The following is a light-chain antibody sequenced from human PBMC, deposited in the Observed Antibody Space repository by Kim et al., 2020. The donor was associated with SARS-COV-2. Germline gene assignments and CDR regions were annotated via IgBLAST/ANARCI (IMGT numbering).Light chain of an antibody. Sequence: PGEGATLPCRASQTFWSSCLAWPQPNPDQAPRPLIYSASNRATGIPDKLSGSGSGTGLTLIIRRLEPEDNAMYCCTDSGIEAHYRFGQRAKVDIK. V-gene: IGKV3-20*01. CDR1: QTFWSSC. CDR3: TDSGIEAHYR. J-gene: IGKJ2*03. CDR2: SAS.